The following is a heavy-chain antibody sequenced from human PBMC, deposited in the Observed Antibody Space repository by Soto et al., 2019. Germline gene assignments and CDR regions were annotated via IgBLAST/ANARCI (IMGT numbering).Heavy chain of an antibody. CDR1: GFTFSNYG. V-gene: IGHV3-33*01. Sequence: GGSLRLSCAASGFTFSNYGMHWVRQAPGKGLEWVAVIWYDGSKEYYADSVKGRFTISRDNSKNTMYLQMNSLRAEDTAVYYCARVRGYSYGCRAYYYYGMDVWGQGTTVTVSS. D-gene: IGHD5-18*01. CDR3: ARVRGYSYGCRAYYYYGMDV. J-gene: IGHJ6*02. CDR2: IWYDGSKE.